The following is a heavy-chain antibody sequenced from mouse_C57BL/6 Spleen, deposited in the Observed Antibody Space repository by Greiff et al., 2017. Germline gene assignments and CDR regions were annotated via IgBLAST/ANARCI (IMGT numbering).Heavy chain of an antibody. CDR2: IYPGSGST. V-gene: IGHV1-55*01. CDR3: ARSRGFRGYYEV. J-gene: IGHJ1*03. CDR1: GYTFTSYW. Sequence: QVQLQQSGAELVKPGASVQMSCKASGYTFTSYWITWVKQRPGQGLEWIGDIYPGSGSTNYNEKFKSKATLTVDTSSSTAYMQLSSLTSEDSAVYCCARSRGFRGYYEVWGTGTTVTVSS. D-gene: IGHD3-3*01.